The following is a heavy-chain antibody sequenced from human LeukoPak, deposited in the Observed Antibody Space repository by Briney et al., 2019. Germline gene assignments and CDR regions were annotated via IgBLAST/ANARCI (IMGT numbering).Heavy chain of an antibody. CDR2: IRRRAYGGTT. CDR1: GFTFEDFA. CDR3: SRDSHGDDVYDY. Sequence: GGSLRLSCTVSGFTFEDFAMTWVRQAPGKGLEWVGFIRRRAYGGTTDYAASVKGRFTISIDDSKNVAFLQMNSLKTEDTAIYFCSRDSHGDDVYDYWGQGTLVTVSS. D-gene: IGHD1-1*01. J-gene: IGHJ4*02. V-gene: IGHV3-49*04.